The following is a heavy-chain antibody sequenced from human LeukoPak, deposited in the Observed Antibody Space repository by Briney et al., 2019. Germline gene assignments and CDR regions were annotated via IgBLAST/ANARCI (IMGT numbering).Heavy chain of an antibody. CDR1: GYTFTGYY. CDR3: ARVTSIAAAGTSYYYYGMDV. J-gene: IGHJ6*02. V-gene: IGHV1-2*02. Sequence: ASVKVSCKASGYTFTGYYMHWVRQAPGQGPEWMGWINPNSGGTNYAQKFQGRVTMTRDTSISTAYMELSRLRSDDTAVYYCARVTSIAAAGTSYYYYGMDVWGQGTTVTVSS. D-gene: IGHD6-13*01. CDR2: INPNSGGT.